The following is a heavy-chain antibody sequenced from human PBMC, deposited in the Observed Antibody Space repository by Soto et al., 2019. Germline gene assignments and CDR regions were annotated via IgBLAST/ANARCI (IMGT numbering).Heavy chain of an antibody. Sequence: GGSLRLSCAASGFTFSSYGMHWVRQAPGKGLEWVAVISYDGSNKYYADSVKGRFTISRDNSKNTLYLQMNSLRAEDTAVYYCAEDYGIAAAGTVMDVWGQGTTVTVSS. CDR1: GFTFSSYG. J-gene: IGHJ6*02. CDR2: ISYDGSNK. D-gene: IGHD6-13*01. V-gene: IGHV3-30*18. CDR3: AEDYGIAAAGTVMDV.